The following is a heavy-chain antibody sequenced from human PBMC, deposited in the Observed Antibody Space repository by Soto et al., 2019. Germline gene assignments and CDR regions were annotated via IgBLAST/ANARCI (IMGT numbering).Heavy chain of an antibody. D-gene: IGHD6-13*01. CDR2: IYYGGST. Sequence: QVQLQESGPGLVKPSPTLSLTCTVSGGSISSGDYYWSWIRQPPGKGLEWIGYIYYGGSTYYNPSLKSRVTISVDTSKNQFSRKLSSVTAADTAVYYCARGFGYSGAGTVGLFDPWGQGTLVTVSS. V-gene: IGHV4-30-4*01. J-gene: IGHJ5*02. CDR1: GGSISSGDYY. CDR3: ARGFGYSGAGTVGLFDP.